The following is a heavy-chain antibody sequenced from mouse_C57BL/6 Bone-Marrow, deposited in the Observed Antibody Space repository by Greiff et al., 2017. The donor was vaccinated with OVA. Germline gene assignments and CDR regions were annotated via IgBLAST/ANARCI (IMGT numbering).Heavy chain of an antibody. V-gene: IGHV1-74*01. Sequence: VKLQQPGAELVKPGASVKVSCKASGYTFTSYWMHWVKQRPGQGLEWIGRIHPSDSDTNYNQKFKGKDTLTVDKSYSTAYIQLSSLTSEDSAVYYCAIPYYSNPRYFDVWGTGTTVTVSS. CDR2: IHPSDSDT. J-gene: IGHJ1*03. CDR3: AIPYYSNPRYFDV. CDR1: GYTFTSYW. D-gene: IGHD2-5*01.